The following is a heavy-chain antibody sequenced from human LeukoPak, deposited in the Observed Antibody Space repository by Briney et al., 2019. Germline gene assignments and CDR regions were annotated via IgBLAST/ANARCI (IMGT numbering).Heavy chain of an antibody. Sequence: GASVKVSCKAFGYTFTSYDINWVRQATGQGLEWMGWMNPNSGNTGYAQKFQGRVTMTRNTSISTAYMELSSLRSEDTAVYYCARALTRSSKFFAYWGQGTLVTVSS. D-gene: IGHD1-26*01. V-gene: IGHV1-8*01. CDR2: MNPNSGNT. CDR1: GYTFTSYD. CDR3: ARALTRSSKFFAY. J-gene: IGHJ4*02.